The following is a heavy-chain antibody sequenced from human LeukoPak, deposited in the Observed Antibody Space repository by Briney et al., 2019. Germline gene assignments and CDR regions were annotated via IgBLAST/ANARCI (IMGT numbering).Heavy chain of an antibody. J-gene: IGHJ3*02. CDR2: ISSSGSTI. CDR3: AREPLNYCLKAFDI. Sequence: GGSLRLSCAASEFTFSSYEMNWVRQAPGKGLEWVSYISSSGSTINYADSVKGRFTNSRDNAKNSLYLQMNSLRAEDTAVYYCAREPLNYCLKAFDILRQATKVAVSS. V-gene: IGHV3-48*03. D-gene: IGHD1-7*01. CDR1: EFTFSSYE.